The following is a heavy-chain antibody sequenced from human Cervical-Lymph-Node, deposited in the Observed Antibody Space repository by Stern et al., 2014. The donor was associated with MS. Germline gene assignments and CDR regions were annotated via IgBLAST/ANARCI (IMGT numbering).Heavy chain of an antibody. CDR1: GFNVSSNF. Sequence: VQLVESGGGLIQPGGSLRLSCAASGFNVSSNFMSWVRQAPGKGLEWVSVIYRGGTTYYADSVKGRFTISRDSSTNTLYLQMNSLRAEDTAVYYCARDSGTAARAFDSWGQGTLVSVSS. J-gene: IGHJ4*02. CDR2: IYRGGTT. D-gene: IGHD6-6*01. CDR3: ARDSGTAARAFDS. V-gene: IGHV3-53*01.